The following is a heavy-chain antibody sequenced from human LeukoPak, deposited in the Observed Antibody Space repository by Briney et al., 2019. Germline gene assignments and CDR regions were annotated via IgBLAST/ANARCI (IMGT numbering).Heavy chain of an antibody. V-gene: IGHV4-38-2*01. CDR3: ARLHDYGDYYADY. CDR2: IYHSGST. D-gene: IGHD4-17*01. CDR1: GFTFSSYA. Sequence: AGGSLRLSCAASGFTFSSYAMSWVRQAPGKGLEWIGSIYHSGSTSYNPSLKSRLTISVDTSKNQFSLKLTSVTAADTAVYYCARLHDYGDYYADYWGQGTLVTVSS. J-gene: IGHJ4*02.